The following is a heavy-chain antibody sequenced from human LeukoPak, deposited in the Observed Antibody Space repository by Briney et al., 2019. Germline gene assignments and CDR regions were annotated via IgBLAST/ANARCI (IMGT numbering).Heavy chain of an antibody. CDR3: AREGYCSGGSCYYWYFDL. CDR1: GFTFSNYA. D-gene: IGHD2-15*01. CDR2: IGPNGGDA. Sequence: PGGSLRLSCSASGFTFSNYAMNWFRQAPGKGLEYVSVIGPNGGDAYYADSVKGRFTISRDNSKNTLYLQMSSLRAEDTAVYYCAREGYCSGGSCYYWYFDLWGRGTLVTVSS. V-gene: IGHV3-64D*06. J-gene: IGHJ2*01.